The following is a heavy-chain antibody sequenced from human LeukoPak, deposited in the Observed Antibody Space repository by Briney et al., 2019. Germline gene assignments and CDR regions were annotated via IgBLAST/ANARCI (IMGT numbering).Heavy chain of an antibody. V-gene: IGHV1-8*02. CDR2: MDPNSGNT. D-gene: IGHD6-19*01. CDR3: ARGNLWLAALDY. CDR1: AYTFTSYD. Sequence: ASVKVSCKASAYTFTSYDINWVRQATGQGLESMGWMDPNSGNTDYAQRFQGRVTITRNTSISTAYMELSSLRSEDTAVYYCARGNLWLAALDYWGQGTLVTVSS. J-gene: IGHJ4*02.